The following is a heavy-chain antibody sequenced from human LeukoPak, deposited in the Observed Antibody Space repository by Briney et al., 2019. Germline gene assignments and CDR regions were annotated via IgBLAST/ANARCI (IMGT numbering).Heavy chain of an antibody. CDR2: IYYSGST. CDR3: ARELANYYYGMDV. J-gene: IGHJ6*02. V-gene: IGHV4-39*07. CDR1: GGSISSSSYY. Sequence: SETLSLTCTVSGGSISSSSYYWGWIRQPPGKGLEWIGSIYYSGSTNYNPSLKSRVTISVDTSKNQFSLKLSSVTAADTAVYYCARELANYYYGMDVWGQGTTVTVSS.